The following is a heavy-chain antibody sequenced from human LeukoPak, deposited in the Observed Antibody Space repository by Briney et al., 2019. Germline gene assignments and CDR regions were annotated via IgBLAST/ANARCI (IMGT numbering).Heavy chain of an antibody. J-gene: IGHJ3*02. CDR2: IYPGDSDT. Sequence: GESPKISCKGSGYSFTSYWLGWVRQMPGKGLEWMGIIYPGDSDTRYSPSFQGQVTISADKSISTAHLQWSSLKASDTAMYFCATTYYYGSGSYDDAFDIWGQGTMVTVSS. CDR3: ATTYYYGSGSYDDAFDI. D-gene: IGHD3-10*01. V-gene: IGHV5-51*01. CDR1: GYSFTSYW.